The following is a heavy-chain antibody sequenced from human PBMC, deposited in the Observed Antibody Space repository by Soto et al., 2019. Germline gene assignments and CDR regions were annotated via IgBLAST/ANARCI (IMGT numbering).Heavy chain of an antibody. Sequence: PSETLSLTSTVSGGAISSSSYYWGWIRQPPGKGLEWIGSIYYSGSTYYNPSLKSRVTISVDTSKNQFSLKLSSVTAADTAVYYCFLEWLSYYYYGMDVWGQGTTVTVSS. CDR2: IYYSGST. J-gene: IGHJ6*02. D-gene: IGHD3-3*01. CDR3: FLEWLSYYYYGMDV. V-gene: IGHV4-39*01. CDR1: GGAISSSSYY.